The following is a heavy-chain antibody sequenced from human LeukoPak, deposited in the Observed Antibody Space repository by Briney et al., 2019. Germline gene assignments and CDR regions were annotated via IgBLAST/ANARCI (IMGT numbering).Heavy chain of an antibody. CDR1: QFSFSSYS. V-gene: IGHV3-21*01. Sequence: GGSLRLSCEASQFSFSSYSFNWVRQAPGQGLEWVSSINKGATHMYYADSMKGRFTVARDDAKNSLYLQMNSLRAEDTAVYYCVRLRRNTDSSGYYYYYDYWGRGTLVTVSS. CDR2: INKGATHM. CDR3: VRLRRNTDSSGYYYYYDY. J-gene: IGHJ4*02. D-gene: IGHD3-22*01.